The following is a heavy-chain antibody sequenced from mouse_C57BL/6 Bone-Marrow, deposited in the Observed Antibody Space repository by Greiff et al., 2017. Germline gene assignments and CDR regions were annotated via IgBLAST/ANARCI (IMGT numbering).Heavy chain of an antibody. CDR2: ISSGGSYT. D-gene: IGHD1-1*01. J-gene: IGHJ4*01. CDR1: GFTFSSYG. V-gene: IGHV5-6*01. CDR3: ARLVYSSEAMDY. Sequence: EVKVVESGGDLVKPGGSLKLSCAASGFTFSSYGMSWVRQTPDKRLEWVATISSGGSYTYYPDSVKGRFTFSRDNAKNTLYLQMSSLKSEDTAMYYCARLVYSSEAMDYWGQGTSVTVSS.